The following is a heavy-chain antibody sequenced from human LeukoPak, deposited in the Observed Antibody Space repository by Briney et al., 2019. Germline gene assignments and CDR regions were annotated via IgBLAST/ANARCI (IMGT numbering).Heavy chain of an antibody. CDR3: AKSLAVAGAGDYYYYGMDV. D-gene: IGHD6-19*01. CDR2: ITWNSGSI. Sequence: PGGSLRLSCAASGFTFDDYAMHWVRQAPGKGLEWVSGITWNSGSIGYAASVKGRFTISRDNAKNSLYLQMNSLRAEDTALYYCAKSLAVAGAGDYYYYGMDVWGQGTRSPSP. J-gene: IGHJ6*02. CDR1: GFTFDDYA. V-gene: IGHV3-9*01.